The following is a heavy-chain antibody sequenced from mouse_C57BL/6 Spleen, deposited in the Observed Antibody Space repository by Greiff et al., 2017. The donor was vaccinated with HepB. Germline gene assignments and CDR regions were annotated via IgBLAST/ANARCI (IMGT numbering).Heavy chain of an antibody. J-gene: IGHJ1*03. V-gene: IGHV1-53*01. CDR2: INPSNGGT. CDR3: ARSVYYSNYGWYFDV. CDR1: GYTFTSYW. D-gene: IGHD2-5*01. Sequence: LQLKQPGTELVKPGASVKLSCKASGYTFTSYWMHWVKQRPGQGLEWIGNINPSNGGTNYNEKFKSKATLTVDKSSSTAYMQLSSLTSEDSAVYYCARSVYYSNYGWYFDVWGTGTTVTVSS.